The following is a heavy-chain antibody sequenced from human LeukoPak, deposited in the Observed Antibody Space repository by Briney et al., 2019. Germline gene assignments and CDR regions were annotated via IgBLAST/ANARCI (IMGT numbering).Heavy chain of an antibody. V-gene: IGHV3-30*18. J-gene: IGHJ4*02. CDR3: AKEECYCDSSGYPFDY. D-gene: IGHD3-22*01. CDR1: GFTFSSYG. CDR2: ISYDGSNK. Sequence: PGGSLRLSCAASGFTFSSYGMHWVRQAPGKGLEWVAVISYDGSNKYYADSVKGRFTISRDNSKNTLYLQMNSLRAEDTAVYYCAKEECYCDSSGYPFDYWGQGTLVTVSS.